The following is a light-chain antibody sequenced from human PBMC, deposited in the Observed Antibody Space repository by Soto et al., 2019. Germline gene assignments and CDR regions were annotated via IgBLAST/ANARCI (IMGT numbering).Light chain of an antibody. Sequence: DIQMTQSPSSLSASVGDRVTITCQASQDISNYLNWYQQKPGKAPKLLIYDASNLETAVSSRFSGSGSGTDFTFTISSLQPEDIATYYCQQYDNLPGFGPGTKVDIK. CDR2: DAS. J-gene: IGKJ3*01. V-gene: IGKV1-33*01. CDR3: QQYDNLPG. CDR1: QDISNY.